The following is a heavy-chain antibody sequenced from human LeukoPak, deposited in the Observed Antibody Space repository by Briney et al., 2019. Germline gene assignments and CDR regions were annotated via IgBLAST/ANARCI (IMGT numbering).Heavy chain of an antibody. CDR1: GYTFTGYY. Sequence: ASVKVSCKASGYTFTGYYMHWVRQAPGQGLEWMGWISAYNGNTNYAQKLQGRVTMTTDTSTSTAYMELRSLRSDDTAVYYCARDLEWELLVWDYWGQGTLVTVSS. D-gene: IGHD1-26*01. CDR3: ARDLEWELLVWDY. J-gene: IGHJ4*02. CDR2: ISAYNGNT. V-gene: IGHV1-18*04.